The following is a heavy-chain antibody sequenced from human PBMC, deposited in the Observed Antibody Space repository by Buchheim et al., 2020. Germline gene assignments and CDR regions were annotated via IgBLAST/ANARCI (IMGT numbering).Heavy chain of an antibody. V-gene: IGHV4-4*02. CDR2: IYHSGST. CDR1: GGSISSSNW. D-gene: IGHD3-22*01. Sequence: QVQLQESGPGLVKPSGTLSLTCAVSGGSISSSNWWSWVRQPPGKGLEWIGEIYHSGSTNYNPSLHSRVTISVDKSKNQFSLKLSSVTAADTAVYYCASNYYYDSSGYYRYYYYYGMDVWGQGTT. J-gene: IGHJ6*02. CDR3: ASNYYYDSSGYYRYYYYYGMDV.